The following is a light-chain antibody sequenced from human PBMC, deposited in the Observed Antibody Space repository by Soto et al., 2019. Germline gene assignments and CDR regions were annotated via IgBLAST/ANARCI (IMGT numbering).Light chain of an antibody. J-gene: IGLJ2*01. Sequence: QSVLTQPPSVSWAPGQRVTISCTGSSSNIGAGYDVHWYQQLPGTAPKLLIYGNSNRPSGVPDRFSGSKSGTSASLAITGLQAEDEADYYCQSYDISLSAPVVFGGGTKLTVL. CDR1: SSNIGAGYD. CDR3: QSYDISLSAPVV. CDR2: GNS. V-gene: IGLV1-40*01.